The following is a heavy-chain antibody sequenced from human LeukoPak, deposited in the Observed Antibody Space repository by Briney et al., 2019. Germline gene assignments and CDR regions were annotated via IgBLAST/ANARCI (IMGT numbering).Heavy chain of an antibody. Sequence: SETLSLTCAIYGGSFSGYYWSWIRQPPGKGLEWIGEINHSGSTNYNPSLKSRVTISVDTSKNQFSLKLSSVTAADTAVYYCARGPTYSYGRIDYWGQGTLVTVSS. CDR1: GGSFSGYY. CDR2: INHSGST. V-gene: IGHV4-34*01. CDR3: ARGPTYSYGRIDY. D-gene: IGHD5-18*01. J-gene: IGHJ4*02.